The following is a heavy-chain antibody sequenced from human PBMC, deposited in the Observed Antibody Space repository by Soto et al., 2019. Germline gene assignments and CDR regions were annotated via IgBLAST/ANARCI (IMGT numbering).Heavy chain of an antibody. Sequence: QVQLQESGPGLVKPSQTLSLTCTVSGGSISSGGYYWSWIRQHPGKGLEWIGYIYNSGNTYYNPSLKSRVSISVDTSKNQFSLKLTSVTAADTAVYYCARESSYYGGGGYWGQGTLVTVSS. CDR3: ARESSYYGGGGY. D-gene: IGHD4-17*01. CDR1: GGSISSGGYY. CDR2: IYNSGNT. J-gene: IGHJ4*02. V-gene: IGHV4-31*03.